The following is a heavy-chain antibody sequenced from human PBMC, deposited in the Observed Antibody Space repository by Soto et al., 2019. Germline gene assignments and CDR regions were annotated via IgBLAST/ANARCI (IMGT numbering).Heavy chain of an antibody. CDR1: GFTFSSHA. Sequence: QPGGSLRLSCAASGFTFSSHAISWVRQAPGNGLEWVSAISGTGISTLYADSVKGRFTISRDNSKNTLYLQMNSLRVEDTAIYYCAKHRDGYYYTGTDVWGQGTTVTVSS. CDR2: ISGTGIST. J-gene: IGHJ6*02. CDR3: AKHRDGYYYTGTDV. V-gene: IGHV3-23*01.